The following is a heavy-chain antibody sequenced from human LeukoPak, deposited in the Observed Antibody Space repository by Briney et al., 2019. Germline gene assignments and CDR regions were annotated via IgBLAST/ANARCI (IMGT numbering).Heavy chain of an antibody. CDR1: GYTFTDYY. D-gene: IGHD2-15*01. Sequence: GASVKVSCKASGYTFTDYYMHWVRQAPGQGLEWMGWINPNSGETGYAQKFQGRVTLTRDTSISTAYMELTRLRSDDTAMYYCARERPIVVVVAATDLDFWGQGTLVTVSP. J-gene: IGHJ4*02. CDR3: ARERPIVVVVAATDLDF. CDR2: INPNSGET. V-gene: IGHV1-2*02.